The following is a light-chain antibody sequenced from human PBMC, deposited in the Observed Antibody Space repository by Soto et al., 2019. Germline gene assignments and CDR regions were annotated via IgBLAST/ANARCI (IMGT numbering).Light chain of an antibody. J-gene: IGLJ1*01. CDR2: DVN. CDR1: SSDVGGYNY. Sequence: QSVLNQPPSASGSPGQSVTISCTGTSSDVGGYNYVSWYQQHPGKAPKLMIYDVNKRPSGVPDRFSGSKSGNTASLTVSGLQAEDEADYYCSSHAGNNNPFVFGTGTKVTVL. CDR3: SSHAGNNNPFV. V-gene: IGLV2-8*01.